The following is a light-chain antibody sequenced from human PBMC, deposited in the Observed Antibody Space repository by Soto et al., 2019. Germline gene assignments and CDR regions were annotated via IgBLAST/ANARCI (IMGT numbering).Light chain of an antibody. CDR1: SSDVGSYNL. CDR2: GGN. J-gene: IGLJ3*02. Sequence: HSVLTHSASVCWTPGHLITISCTGTSSDVGSYNLVSWYQHRPGKAPQLIIYGGNKRPSGVSNRFSDSKSGNTASLTISGLQAEDEDDYYCCSYAGGSTWVFGGGPKVTV. V-gene: IGLV2-23*01. CDR3: CSYAGGSTWV.